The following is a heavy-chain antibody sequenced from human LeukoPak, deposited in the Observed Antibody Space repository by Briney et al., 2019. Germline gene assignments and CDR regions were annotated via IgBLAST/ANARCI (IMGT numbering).Heavy chain of an antibody. J-gene: IGHJ6*03. Sequence: GASVKVSCKVSGYTLTELSMHWVRQAPGKGLEWMGGFDPEDGETIYAQKFQGRVTMTEDTSTDTAYMELSSLRSEDTAVYYCARGGGFVGYYYYYMDVWGKGATVTISS. CDR3: ARGGGFVGYYYYYMDV. CDR1: GYTLTELS. D-gene: IGHD4-23*01. CDR2: FDPEDGET. V-gene: IGHV1-24*01.